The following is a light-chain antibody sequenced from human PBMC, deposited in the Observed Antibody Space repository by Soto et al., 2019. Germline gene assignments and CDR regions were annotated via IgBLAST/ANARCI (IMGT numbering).Light chain of an antibody. J-gene: IGKJ1*01. CDR1: QTISSW. V-gene: IGKV1-5*03. Sequence: DIQMTQSPSTLSVSLGDRVTITCRASQTISSWLAWYQQKPGKAPKLLIYKASTLKSGVPPRFSGSGSGTEFTLTISSLQPDDFATYYCQHYNSYSEAFGQGTKVDI. CDR3: QHYNSYSEA. CDR2: KAS.